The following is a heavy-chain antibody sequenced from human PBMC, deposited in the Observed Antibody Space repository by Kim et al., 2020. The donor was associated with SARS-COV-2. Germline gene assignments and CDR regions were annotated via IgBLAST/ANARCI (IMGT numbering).Heavy chain of an antibody. D-gene: IGHD3-22*01. Sequence: ASVKVSCKASGYTFTSYGISWVRQAPGQGLEWMGWISAYNGNTNYAQKLQGRVTMTTDTSTSTAYMELRSLRSDDTAVYYCARDHTTYYYDSSGYYSDAFDIWGQGTMVTVSS. CDR1: GYTFTSYG. J-gene: IGHJ3*02. CDR2: ISAYNGNT. V-gene: IGHV1-18*01. CDR3: ARDHTTYYYDSSGYYSDAFDI.